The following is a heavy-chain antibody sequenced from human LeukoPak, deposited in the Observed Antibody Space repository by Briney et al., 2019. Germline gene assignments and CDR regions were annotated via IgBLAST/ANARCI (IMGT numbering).Heavy chain of an antibody. D-gene: IGHD6-13*01. V-gene: IGHV4-59*08. J-gene: IGHJ6*03. Sequence: PSETLSLTCTVSGGSISSYYWSWIRQPPGKGLEWIGEIDEKRRTSYSPSLTSRVTMSVDTSKNQFSLKLSSVTAADTAVYFCARHGGPYTWYPYYYYYMDVWGKGTSVTVSS. CDR3: ARHGGPYTWYPYYYYYMDV. CDR1: GGSISSYY. CDR2: IDEKRRT.